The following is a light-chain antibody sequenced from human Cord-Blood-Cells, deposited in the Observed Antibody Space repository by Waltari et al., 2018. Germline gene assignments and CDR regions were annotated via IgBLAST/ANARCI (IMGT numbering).Light chain of an antibody. CDR1: SSDVGGYNY. V-gene: IGLV2-11*01. Sequence: QSALTQPRSVSGSPGQSVTISCTGTSSDVGGYNYVSWYQQHPGKAPRHRIYDVSKRPSGVPDRFSGSKSGNTASVTISGLQAEDEADYYCCSYAGSYTWVFGGGTKLTVL. CDR2: DVS. J-gene: IGLJ3*02. CDR3: CSYAGSYTWV.